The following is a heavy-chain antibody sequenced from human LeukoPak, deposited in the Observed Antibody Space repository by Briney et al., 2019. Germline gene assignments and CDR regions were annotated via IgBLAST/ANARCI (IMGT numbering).Heavy chain of an antibody. D-gene: IGHD3-16*02. CDR1: GYTFTSYY. CDR3: ARDENGYVWGSFRA. CDR2: INPSGGTT. V-gene: IGHV1-46*01. Sequence: ASVKVSCKASGYTFTSYYMHWVRQAPGQGLEWMGVINPSGGTTNYAQKFQGRVTMTRDTSTSTVYMELSSLRSEDTAVYYCARDENGYVWGSFRAWGQGTLVTVSS. J-gene: IGHJ5*02.